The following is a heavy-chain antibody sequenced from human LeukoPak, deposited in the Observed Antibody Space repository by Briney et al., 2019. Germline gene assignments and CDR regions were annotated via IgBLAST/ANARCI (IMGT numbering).Heavy chain of an antibody. CDR3: ARWDIRGTAHQLDY. Sequence: PGGSLRLSCAASGFTLSGHWMSWVRQAPGNGLEWVANINQDASAKYYVGSVKGRFTISRDNAKNSMYLQMNSLRAEDTAVYYCARWDIRGTAHQLDYWGQGTLVSVSS. CDR1: GFTLSGHW. CDR2: INQDASAK. J-gene: IGHJ4*02. V-gene: IGHV3-7*01. D-gene: IGHD2-15*01.